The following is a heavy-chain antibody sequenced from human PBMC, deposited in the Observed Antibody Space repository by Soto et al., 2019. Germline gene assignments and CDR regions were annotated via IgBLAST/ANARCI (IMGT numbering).Heavy chain of an antibody. CDR2: MYNTGST. CDR3: ARDLRTMVREGGAYYYYGMDV. V-gene: IGHV4-59*01. Sequence: PSETLSLTCTVSGGSISGYYWSWIRQPPGKGLEWIGYMYNTGSTVYNPSFKSRVTISVDTSKNQFSLKLNSVTAADTAVYYCARDLRTMVREGGAYYYYGMDVWGQGTTVT. D-gene: IGHD3-10*01. J-gene: IGHJ6*02. CDR1: GGSISGYY.